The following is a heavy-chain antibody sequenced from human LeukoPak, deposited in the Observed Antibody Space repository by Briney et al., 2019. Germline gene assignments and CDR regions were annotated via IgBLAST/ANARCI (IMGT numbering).Heavy chain of an antibody. J-gene: IGHJ4*02. Sequence: GGSLRLSCVASGFTFSSYWMHWVRQAPGKGLVWVSRISSDGSGTSYADSVKGRFTISRDNAKNTLYLQMNSLRAEDTGVYYCARANHPTYYDSSGYYQDYWGQGTLVTVSS. D-gene: IGHD3-22*01. CDR3: ARANHPTYYDSSGYYQDY. CDR2: ISSDGSGT. CDR1: GFTFSSYW. V-gene: IGHV3-74*01.